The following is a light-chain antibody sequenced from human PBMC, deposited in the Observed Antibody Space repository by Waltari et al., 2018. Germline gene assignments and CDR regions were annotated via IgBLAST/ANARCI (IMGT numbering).Light chain of an antibody. CDR2: YKSDSEK. Sequence: QPVLTQPPSSSASPGESASLTCTLPSDINVGDFNIYWSQPKPGSPPRFLLYYKSDSEKAQGSGVPSRFSGSKDASANAGILLISGLQSEDEADYYCMFWPSNVWVFGGGTKLTVL. J-gene: IGLJ3*02. CDR1: SDINVGDFN. CDR3: MFWPSNVWV. V-gene: IGLV5-37*01.